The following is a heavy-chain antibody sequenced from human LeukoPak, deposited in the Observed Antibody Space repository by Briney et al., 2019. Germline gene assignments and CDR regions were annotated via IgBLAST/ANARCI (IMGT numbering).Heavy chain of an antibody. D-gene: IGHD3-3*01. CDR3: ARGPPSIFGVVTVPYYFDY. J-gene: IGHJ4*02. CDR2: TSHDANNR. CDR1: GSIFSSYA. V-gene: IGHV3-30*04. Sequence: GGSLRLSCAASGSIFSSYAMHWVRQAPGKGLEWVTVTSHDANNRYYADSVKGRFTISRDNSKNTLYLQMNSLSTEDTAVYYCARGPPSIFGVVTVPYYFDYWGQGTLVTVSS.